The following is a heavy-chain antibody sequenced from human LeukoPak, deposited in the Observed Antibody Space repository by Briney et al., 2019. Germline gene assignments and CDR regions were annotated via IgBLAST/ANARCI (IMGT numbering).Heavy chain of an antibody. V-gene: IGHV4-39*07. J-gene: IGHJ6*03. CDR2: IYYSGST. D-gene: IGHD3-10*01. CDR3: ARRQLLWFGELYPDYMDV. CDR1: GFTVSSNY. Sequence: PGGSLRLSCAASGFTVSSNYMSWVRQAPGKGLEWIGSIYYSGSTYYNPSLKSRVTISVDTSKNQFSLKLSSVTAADTAVYYCARRQLLWFGELYPDYMDVWGKGTTVTVSS.